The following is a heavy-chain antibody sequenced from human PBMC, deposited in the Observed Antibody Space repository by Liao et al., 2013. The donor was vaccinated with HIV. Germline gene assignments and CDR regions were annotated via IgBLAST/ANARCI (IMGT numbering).Heavy chain of an antibody. CDR1: GDSISSYY. V-gene: IGHV4-4*07. J-gene: IGHJ4*02. CDR2: PSHWEH. D-gene: IGHD2-2*01. CDR3: ARDFQSRARYQLPQFDY. Sequence: QVRLQESGPGLVKPSETLSLNCTVSGDSISSYYWSWIRQSRREGTGVDWADPSHWEHQIQPLLKSRVTMSLDTSKNQFSLKLSSVTAADTAVYYCARDFQSRARYQLPQFDYWGQGTLVTVSS.